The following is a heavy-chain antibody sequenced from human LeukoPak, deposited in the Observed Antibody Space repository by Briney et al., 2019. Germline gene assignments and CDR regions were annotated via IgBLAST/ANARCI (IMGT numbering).Heavy chain of an antibody. D-gene: IGHD3-22*01. CDR1: GFTFSSYW. J-gene: IGHJ4*02. Sequence: GGSLMLSCAASGFTFSSYWMHWVRQAPGKGLVWVSRINSDGSSTSYADSVKGRFTISRDNAKNTLYLQMNSLRAEDTAVYYCARGATYYYDSSGYYFYWGQGTLVTVSS. V-gene: IGHV3-74*01. CDR2: INSDGSST. CDR3: ARGATYYYDSSGYYFY.